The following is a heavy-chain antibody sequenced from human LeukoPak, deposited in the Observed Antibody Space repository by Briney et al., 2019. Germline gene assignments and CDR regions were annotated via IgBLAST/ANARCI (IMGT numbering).Heavy chain of an antibody. CDR3: AKKSNGLWWQPSTNEYFQH. D-gene: IGHD4/OR15-4a*01. Sequence: GGSLRDSCAASGFTFSSYGMHWVRQAPGKGLEWVAVISYDGSNKYYAYSVKGRFTISRDNSKSTLYLQMNSLRAEDTGVYYCAKKSNGLWWQPSTNEYFQHGGQGTLVTVSS. V-gene: IGHV3-30*18. CDR2: ISYDGSNK. CDR1: GFTFSSYG. J-gene: IGHJ1*01.